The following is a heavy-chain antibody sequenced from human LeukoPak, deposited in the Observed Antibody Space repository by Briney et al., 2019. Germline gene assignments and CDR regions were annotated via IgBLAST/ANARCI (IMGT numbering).Heavy chain of an antibody. CDR3: ATWGLHFDI. CDR1: GYTFTSYG. D-gene: IGHD3-16*01. V-gene: IGHV1-2*02. Sequence: ASVKVSCKASGYTFTSYGISWVRQAPGQGLEWMGWINPNSGGTNYAQKFQGRVTMTRDTSISTAYMELSRLGSDDTAVYFCATWGLHFDIWGQGTMVTVAS. J-gene: IGHJ3*02. CDR2: INPNSGGT.